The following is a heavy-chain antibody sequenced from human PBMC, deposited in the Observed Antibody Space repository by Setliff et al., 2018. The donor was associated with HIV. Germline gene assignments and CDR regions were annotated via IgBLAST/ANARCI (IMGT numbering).Heavy chain of an antibody. Sequence: ASVKVSCKASGYNFVGYGINWLRQAPGQGLEWMGWINTYNGNTKYGQKFQGSVTMTTDTSTSTVYMELRSLTSDDTALYYCARGGPPRVATLYWFDPWGQGTLVTVSS. D-gene: IGHD2-15*01. CDR1: GYNFVGYG. CDR2: INTYNGNT. V-gene: IGHV1-18*01. CDR3: ARGGPPRVATLYWFDP. J-gene: IGHJ5*02.